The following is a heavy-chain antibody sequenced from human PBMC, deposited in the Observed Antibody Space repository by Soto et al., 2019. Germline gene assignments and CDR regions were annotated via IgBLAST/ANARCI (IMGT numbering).Heavy chain of an antibody. V-gene: IGHV3-23*01. Sequence: EVQLSESGGGLTQRGGSLRLSWVASGFTFDSYAMNWIRQAPAKGLEWVSVISGGGTSTYYADSVKGRFTVSRDNSKNTMYLQLNRLSAEDTGVYYCAKERFFYDFGIVPAATLIGLAVWGQGTKVTVSS. CDR2: ISGGGTST. D-gene: IGHD2-2*01. J-gene: IGHJ6*02. CDR3: AKERFFYDFGIVPAATLIGLAV. CDR1: GFTFDSYA.